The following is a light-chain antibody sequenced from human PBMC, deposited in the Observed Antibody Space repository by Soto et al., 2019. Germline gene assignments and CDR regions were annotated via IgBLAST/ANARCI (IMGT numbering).Light chain of an antibody. CDR2: EVT. CDR3: SSFASSNTWV. Sequence: QSPLTQPPSASGSPGQSVTISCTGTSSDVGAYNYVSWYQQHAGKAPKLVIYEVTKRPSGVPDRLSGSKSANTASLTVSGLQAEDEAEYYCSSFASSNTWVFGGGTKLTVL. J-gene: IGLJ3*02. V-gene: IGLV2-8*01. CDR1: SSDVGAYNY.